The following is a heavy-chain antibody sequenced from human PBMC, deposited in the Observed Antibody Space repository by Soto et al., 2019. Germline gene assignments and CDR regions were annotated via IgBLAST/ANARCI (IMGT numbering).Heavy chain of an antibody. Sequence: SETLSLNCAVYGGSFSGYFWSWIRQPPGKGLEWIGEIFHGGSTNYSPSLKSRVTISVDTSKNQFSLELSSLRSDDTAVYFCARDNYGPLDYWGQGTLVTVSS. CDR1: GGSFSGYF. CDR2: IFHGGST. J-gene: IGHJ4*02. D-gene: IGHD3-10*01. V-gene: IGHV4-34*12. CDR3: ARDNYGPLDY.